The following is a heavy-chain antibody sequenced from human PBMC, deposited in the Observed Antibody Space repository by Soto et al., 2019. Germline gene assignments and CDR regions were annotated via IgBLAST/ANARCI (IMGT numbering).Heavy chain of an antibody. CDR2: IYYTGST. J-gene: IGHJ4*02. CDR1: GASIRSGGYY. Sequence: SETLSLTCSVSGASIRSGGYYWSWLRQSPGKGLEWIGHIYYTGSTFYSPSLKSRLTISLDTSKNQFSLDLRSVTAADTAMYYRARIEMASIKWGRGTLVTVSS. V-gene: IGHV4-31*03. CDR3: ARIEMASIK.